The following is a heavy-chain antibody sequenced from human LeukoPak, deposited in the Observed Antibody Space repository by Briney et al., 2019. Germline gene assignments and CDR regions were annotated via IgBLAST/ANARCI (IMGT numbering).Heavy chain of an antibody. CDR3: AGAKIILFTD. D-gene: IGHD4/OR15-4a*01. CDR2: ISCDGGGR. Sequence: GGSLRLSCTASGFSFSTYGLNWVRQAPGKGLEWVSNISCDGGGRYYADSVKGRFTISRDNSKNTLYLQMNSLRAKATAVYYCAGAKIILFTDWGQGILVTVSS. J-gene: IGHJ4*02. CDR1: GFSFSTYG. V-gene: IGHV3-23*01.